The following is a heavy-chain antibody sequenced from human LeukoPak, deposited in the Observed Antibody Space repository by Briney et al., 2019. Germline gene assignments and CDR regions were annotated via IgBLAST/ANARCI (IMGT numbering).Heavy chain of an antibody. V-gene: IGHV3-23*01. CDR1: GFTFSSYA. CDR3: AKAAEYYRSGSYRYYYYMDV. Sequence: GGSLRLSCAAFGFTFSSYAMSWVRQAPGKGLEWVSAISGSGGSTYYADSVKGRFTISRDNSKNTLYLQMNSLRAEDTAVYHCAKAAEYYRSGSYRYYYYMDVWGKGTTVTVSS. J-gene: IGHJ6*03. CDR2: ISGSGGST. D-gene: IGHD3-10*01.